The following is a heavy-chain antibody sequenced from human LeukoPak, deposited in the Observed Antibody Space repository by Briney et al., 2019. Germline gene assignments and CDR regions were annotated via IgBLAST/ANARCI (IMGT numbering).Heavy chain of an antibody. CDR1: GFTFSDHY. V-gene: IGHV3-72*01. CDR3: AAYYYDSSGYYLFDY. Sequence: SGGSLRLSCAASGFTFSDHYMDWVRQAPGKGLEWVGRTRNKVNSYTTEYAASVKGRFTISRDDSKNSLYLQMNSLKTEDTAVYYCAAYYYDSSGYYLFDYWGQGTLVTVSS. D-gene: IGHD3-22*01. CDR2: TRNKVNSYTT. J-gene: IGHJ4*02.